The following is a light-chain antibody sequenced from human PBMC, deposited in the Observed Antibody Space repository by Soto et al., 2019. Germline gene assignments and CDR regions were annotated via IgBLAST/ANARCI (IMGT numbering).Light chain of an antibody. CDR1: QSVSTN. CDR3: QQSKNWPYT. J-gene: IGKJ2*01. V-gene: IGKV3-15*01. CDR2: GAS. Sequence: EIVLTQSPGTLSVSPGERANLSCRASQSVSTNLAWFQQKPGQAPRLLIYGASTRATGIPARFSGSGSGTEFTLTINSRQSEDLAVYYCQQSKNWPYTFGQGTKLEV.